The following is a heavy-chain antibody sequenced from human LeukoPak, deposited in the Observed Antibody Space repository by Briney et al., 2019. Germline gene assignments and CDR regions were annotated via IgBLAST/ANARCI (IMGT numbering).Heavy chain of an antibody. CDR1: GFTFSSYG. CDR2: ISYEGSNK. CDR3: ARGLYDSSGYYYLAPPDY. V-gene: IGHV3-30*04. Sequence: GGSLRLSCAASGFTFSSYGIHWVRQAPGKGLEWVAVISYEGSNKYYADSVKGRFTISRDNSKNTLYLQMNSLRAEDTAVYYCARGLYDSSGYYYLAPPDYWGQGTLVTVSS. J-gene: IGHJ4*02. D-gene: IGHD3-22*01.